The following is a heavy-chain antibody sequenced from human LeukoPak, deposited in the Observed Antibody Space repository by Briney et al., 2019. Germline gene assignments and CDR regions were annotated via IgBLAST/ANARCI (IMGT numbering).Heavy chain of an antibody. Sequence: GGSLRLSCAASGFTFSRYWMSWVRQAPGKGLEWVANIKQDGSENYYVDSVKGRFTIFRDNAKNSLYLQMNSLRAEDTAVYFCARDGGSSGWNFDLWGQGTLVTVSS. CDR3: ARDGGSSGWNFDL. J-gene: IGHJ5*02. CDR2: IKQDGSEN. D-gene: IGHD6-19*01. CDR1: GFTFSRYW. V-gene: IGHV3-7*01.